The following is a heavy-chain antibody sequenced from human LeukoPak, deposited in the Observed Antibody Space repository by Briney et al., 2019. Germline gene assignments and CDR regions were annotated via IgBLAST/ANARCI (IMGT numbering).Heavy chain of an antibody. CDR2: ISGSGGST. J-gene: IGHJ4*02. D-gene: IGHD1-26*01. V-gene: IGHV3-23*01. Sequence: GGSLRLSCAASGFTFSNYNMSWVRQAPGKGLEWVSAISGSGGSTYYADSVKGRFTISRDNSKNTLYLQMNSLRAEDTAVYYCAKDVWFGGYSGSQTALDYWGQGTLVTVSS. CDR1: GFTFSNYN. CDR3: AKDVWFGGYSGSQTALDY.